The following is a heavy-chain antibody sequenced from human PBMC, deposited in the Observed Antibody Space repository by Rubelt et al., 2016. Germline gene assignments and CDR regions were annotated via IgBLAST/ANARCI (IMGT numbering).Heavy chain of an antibody. Sequence: AQKFQGRVTITADKSTSTAYMELSSLRSEDTAVYYCAADGGGDSSGPALDYWGQGTLVTVSS. D-gene: IGHD3-22*01. J-gene: IGHJ4*02. CDR3: AADGGGDSSGPALDY. V-gene: IGHV1-69*04.